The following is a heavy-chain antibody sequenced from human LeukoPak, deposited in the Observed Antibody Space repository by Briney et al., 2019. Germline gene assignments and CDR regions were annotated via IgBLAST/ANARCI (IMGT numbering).Heavy chain of an antibody. D-gene: IGHD6-6*01. CDR1: NGSFSGYY. Sequence: PSETLSLTCDVLNGSFSGYYWSWIRQPPGKGLEWIGEINHSGSTNYNPSLKSRVTISVDTSKNQFSLKLSSVTAADTAVYYCARERRVAARPWVYYYYYYMDVWGKGTTVTVSS. CDR2: INHSGST. CDR3: ARERRVAARPWVYYYYYYMDV. V-gene: IGHV4-34*01. J-gene: IGHJ6*03.